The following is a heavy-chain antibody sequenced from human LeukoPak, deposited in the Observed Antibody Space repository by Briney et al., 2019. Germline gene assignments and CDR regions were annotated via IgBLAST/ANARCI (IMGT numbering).Heavy chain of an antibody. J-gene: IGHJ3*02. V-gene: IGHV3-48*01. CDR1: GFTFSSYE. CDR3: VRIGDYLWDGDAFDI. D-gene: IGHD4-17*01. Sequence: GGSLRLSCAASGFTFSSYEMNWVRQAPGKGLEWVSYISSSSSTIYYADSVKGRFTISRDNAKNSLYLQMNSLRAEDTAVYYCVRIGDYLWDGDAFDIWGQGTMVTVSS. CDR2: ISSSSSTI.